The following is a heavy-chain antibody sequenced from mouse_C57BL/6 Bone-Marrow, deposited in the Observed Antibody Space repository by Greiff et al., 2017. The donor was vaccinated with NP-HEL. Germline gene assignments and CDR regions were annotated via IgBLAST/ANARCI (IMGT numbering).Heavy chain of an antibody. J-gene: IGHJ3*01. D-gene: IGHD1-3*01. CDR2: ISDGGSYT. CDR3: ARGRSSAWFAY. CDR1: GFTFSSYA. Sequence: EVQLVESGGGLVKPGGSLKLSCAASGFTFSSYAMSWVRQTPEKRLEWVATISDGGSYTYYPDNVKGRFTISRDNAKNNLYLQMSHLKSEDTAMYYCARGRSSAWFAYWGQGTLVTVSA. V-gene: IGHV5-4*01.